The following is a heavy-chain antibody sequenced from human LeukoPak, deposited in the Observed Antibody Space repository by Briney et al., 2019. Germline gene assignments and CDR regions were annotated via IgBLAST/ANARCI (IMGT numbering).Heavy chain of an antibody. V-gene: IGHV1-69*06. CDR3: ARGYCSSTSCEAFDI. J-gene: IGHJ3*02. Sequence: SVKVSCKASGGTFSSYAISWVRQAPGQGLEWMGGIIPIFGTANYAQKFQGRVMITADKSTSTAYMELSSLRSEDTAVYYCARGYCSSTSCEAFDIWGQGTMVTVSS. CDR2: IIPIFGTA. D-gene: IGHD2-2*01. CDR1: GGTFSSYA.